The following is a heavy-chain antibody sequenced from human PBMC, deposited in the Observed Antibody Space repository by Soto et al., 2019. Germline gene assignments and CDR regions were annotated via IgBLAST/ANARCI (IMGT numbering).Heavy chain of an antibody. V-gene: IGHV3-74*01. J-gene: IGHJ5*02. CDR2: INTGGAT. Sequence: VHLVESGGGLVQPGGSLRLSCAVSGFTFSSHWMHWVRQVPGKGLQWVSRINTGGATNYADFVEGRFTISRDNSKNTWYLQMNSLRGEDTAQYYCVRGTTDWYGVDLWGRGTLVTVSS. CDR1: GFTFSSHW. CDR3: VRGTTDWYGVDL. D-gene: IGHD3-10*01.